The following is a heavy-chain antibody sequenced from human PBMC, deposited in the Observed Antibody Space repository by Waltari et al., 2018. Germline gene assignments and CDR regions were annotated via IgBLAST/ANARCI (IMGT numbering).Heavy chain of an antibody. D-gene: IGHD3-22*01. V-gene: IGHV3-15*01. CDR2: IRSKADGGTA. CDR3: STSYYDSSGYYY. Sequence: EVQLVESGGDLVKHGGSLGISCVASGFTLSNPWVSCVSQAPGKGLEWIGRIRSKADGGTADYVAPVKGRFTISRDDSKNTLYLQMNSLNTEDTAVYYCSTSYYDSSGYYYWGQGTLVTVSS. CDR1: GFTLSNPW. J-gene: IGHJ4*02.